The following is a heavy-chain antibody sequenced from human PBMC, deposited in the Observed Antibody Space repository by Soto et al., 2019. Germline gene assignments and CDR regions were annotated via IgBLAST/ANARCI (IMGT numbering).Heavy chain of an antibody. CDR1: GYTFTGYY. CDR3: VRFIAAEYYFDY. J-gene: IGHJ4*02. D-gene: IGHD2-15*01. Sequence: QVQLVQSGAEVKKPGASVKVSCKASGYTFTGYYMHWVRQAPGQGLEWMGWINPNSGGTNYAQKFKGWVTMTRDTTISTANMELRRLKSGDTAVYYCVRFIAAEYYFDYWGQGTLVTVSS. V-gene: IGHV1-2*04. CDR2: INPNSGGT.